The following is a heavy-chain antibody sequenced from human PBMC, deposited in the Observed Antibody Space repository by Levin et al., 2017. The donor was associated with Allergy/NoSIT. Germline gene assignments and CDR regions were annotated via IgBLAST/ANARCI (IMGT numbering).Heavy chain of an antibody. CDR2: IIPILGIA. J-gene: IGHJ3*02. Sequence: SVKVSCKASGGTFSSYAISWVRQAPGQGLEWMGRIIPILGIANYAQKFQGRVTITADKSTSTAYMELSSLRSEDTAVYYCAREGKLANAFDIWGQGTMVTVSS. D-gene: IGHD1-1*01. CDR3: AREGKLANAFDI. CDR1: GGTFSSYA. V-gene: IGHV1-69*04.